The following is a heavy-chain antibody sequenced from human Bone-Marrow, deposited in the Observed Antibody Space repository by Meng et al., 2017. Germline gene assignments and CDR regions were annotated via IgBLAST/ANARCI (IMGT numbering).Heavy chain of an antibody. CDR2: ISSSGSTI. CDR1: GGSISSGSYY. V-gene: IGHV3-11*04. CDR3: ARRLVTIVRGALDP. D-gene: IGHD3-10*01. Sequence: GGSLRLSCTVSGGSISSGSYYWSWIRQAPGKGLEWVSYISSSGSTIYYADYVKGRFTISRDNAKNSLYLQMNSLRAEDTAVYYCARRLVTIVRGALDPWGQGTLVTVSS. J-gene: IGHJ5*02.